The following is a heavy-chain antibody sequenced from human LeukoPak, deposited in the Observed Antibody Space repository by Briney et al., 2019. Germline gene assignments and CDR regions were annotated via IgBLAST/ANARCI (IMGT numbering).Heavy chain of an antibody. V-gene: IGHV3-53*01. Sequence: PGGSLRLSCAASGFTVSRNYMSWVRQAPGKGLEWVSVIHGGGGTHYADSVKGRFTISRDNSKNTLYLQMNSLRGEDTAVYYCARDKYYDSTGYYYSDYWGQGTLVTVSS. D-gene: IGHD3-22*01. J-gene: IGHJ4*02. CDR2: IHGGGGT. CDR1: GFTVSRNY. CDR3: ARDKYYDSTGYYYSDY.